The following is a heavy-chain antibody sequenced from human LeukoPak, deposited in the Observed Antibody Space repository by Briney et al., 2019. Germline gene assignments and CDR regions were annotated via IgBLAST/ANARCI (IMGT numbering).Heavy chain of an antibody. J-gene: IGHJ4*02. CDR2: IYYSGST. CDR3: ARDRLGVVVVAATAFDY. Sequence: PSETLSLTCTVSGGSISSSSYYWGWIRQPPGKGLEWIGSIYYSGSTYYNPSLKSRVTISVDTSKNQFSLKLSSVTAADTAVYYCARDRLGVVVVAATAFDYWGQGTLVTVSS. D-gene: IGHD2-15*01. CDR1: GGSISSSSYY. V-gene: IGHV4-39*07.